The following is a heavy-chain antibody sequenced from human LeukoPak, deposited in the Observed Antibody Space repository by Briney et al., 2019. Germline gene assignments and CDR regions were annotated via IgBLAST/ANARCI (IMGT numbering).Heavy chain of an antibody. CDR3: AKGSATTVVTIDY. CDR1: GFTFRSYG. D-gene: IGHD4-23*01. Sequence: GGSLRLSCAASGFTFRSYGMHWVRQAPGKGLEWVAVISSDGSDKYYADSVKGRFTISRDNSKNTMYLQMNSLRDEDTAVYYCAKGSATTVVTIDYWGQGTLVTVSS. J-gene: IGHJ4*02. CDR2: ISSDGSDK. V-gene: IGHV3-30*18.